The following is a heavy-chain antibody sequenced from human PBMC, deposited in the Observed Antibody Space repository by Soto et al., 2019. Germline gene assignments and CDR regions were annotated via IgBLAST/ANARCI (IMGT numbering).Heavy chain of an antibody. V-gene: IGHV4-31*03. J-gene: IGHJ4*02. CDR3: ARGGSGSYSTEFDY. CDR2: IYYSGST. Sequence: SETLSLTCTVSGGSISSGGYYWSWIRQHPGKGLEWIGYIYYSGSTYYNPSLKSRVTISVDTSKNQFSLKLSSVTAADTAVYYCARGGSGSYSTEFDYWGQGTLVTVSS. D-gene: IGHD3-10*01. CDR1: GGSISSGGYY.